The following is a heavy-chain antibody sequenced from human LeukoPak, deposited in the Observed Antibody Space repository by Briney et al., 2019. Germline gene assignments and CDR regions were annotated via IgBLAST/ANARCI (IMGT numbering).Heavy chain of an antibody. V-gene: IGHV3-9*01. CDR1: GFTFDDYA. CDR2: ISWNSGSI. Sequence: SLRLSCAASGFTFDDYAMHWVRQAPGKGLEWVSGISWNSGSIGYADSVKGRFTISRDNAKNSLYLQMNSLRAEDTALYYCAKDTGSSWYFDAFDIWGQGTMVTVSS. D-gene: IGHD6-13*01. J-gene: IGHJ3*02. CDR3: AKDTGSSWYFDAFDI.